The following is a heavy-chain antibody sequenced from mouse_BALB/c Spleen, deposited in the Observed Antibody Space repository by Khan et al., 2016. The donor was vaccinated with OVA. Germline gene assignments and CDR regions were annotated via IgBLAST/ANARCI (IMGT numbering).Heavy chain of an antibody. CDR3: ARVGYSGTMDY. CDR2: INTYTGEP. CDR1: GYTFTNNG. V-gene: IGHV9-3-1*01. D-gene: IGHD2-14*01. Sequence: QVQLKQSGPELKKPGETVKISCKASGYTFTNNGMNWVKRAPGKGLKWMGWINTYTGEPTYSSDFKGRFAFSLETSASTAYLQINNLKNEDTATYFCARVGYSGTMDYWGQGTSVTVSS. J-gene: IGHJ4*01.